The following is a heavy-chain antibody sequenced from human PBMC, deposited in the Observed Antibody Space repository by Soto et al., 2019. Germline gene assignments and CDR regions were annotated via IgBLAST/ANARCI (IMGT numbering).Heavy chain of an antibody. Sequence: PSETLALGCAVSGGSICSSNWWGWVRQPPGKGLEWIGEIYHSGSTNYNPSLKSRVTISVDKSKNQFSLKLSSVTAADTAVYYCARSYYKYGGWFDPWGQGTLVTVSS. CDR2: IYHSGST. CDR3: ARSYYKYGGWFDP. V-gene: IGHV4-4*02. D-gene: IGHD1-26*01. J-gene: IGHJ5*02. CDR1: GGSICSSNW.